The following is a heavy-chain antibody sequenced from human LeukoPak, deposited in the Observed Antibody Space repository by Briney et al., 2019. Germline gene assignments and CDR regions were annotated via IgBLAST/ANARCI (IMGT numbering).Heavy chain of an antibody. CDR3: GCSSTSPDAFDI. V-gene: IGHV1-2*02. D-gene: IGHD2-2*01. Sequence: ASVKVSCKASGYTFTGYYLHWVRQDPGQGLEWMGWINPNSGGTNYAQKFQGRVTMTRDTSISTAYMELSRLRSDDTAVYYCGCSSTSPDAFDIWGQGTMVTVSS. CDR2: INPNSGGT. CDR1: GYTFTGYY. J-gene: IGHJ3*02.